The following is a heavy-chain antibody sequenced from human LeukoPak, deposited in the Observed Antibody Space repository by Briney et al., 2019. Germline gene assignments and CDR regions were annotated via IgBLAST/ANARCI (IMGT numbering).Heavy chain of an antibody. CDR3: ASYHHRDFGDYYGMDV. D-gene: IGHD4-17*01. J-gene: IGHJ6*02. CDR1: GYTFTTYY. V-gene: IGHV1-46*04. CDR2: INPSGGST. Sequence: ASVKVSCKAPGYTFTTYYMHWVRLAPGQGLEWMGIINPSGGSTRYAQKLQGRVTMTRDTSTSTVYMELSSLISEDTAVYYCASYHHRDFGDYYGMDVWGQGTTVTVSS.